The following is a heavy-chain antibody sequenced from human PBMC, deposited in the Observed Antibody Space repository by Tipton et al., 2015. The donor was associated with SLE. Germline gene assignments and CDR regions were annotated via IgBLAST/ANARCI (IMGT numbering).Heavy chain of an antibody. J-gene: IGHJ6*02. CDR2: IYYSGST. D-gene: IGHD3-22*01. CDR3: ARGSNYYGSSGYRSLDGMDV. V-gene: IGHV4-31*03. Sequence: TLSLTCTVSGGSISSGGYYWSWIRQHPGKGLEWIGYIYYSGSTYYNPSLKSRVTISVDTSKNQFSLKLSSVTAADTAVYYCARGSNYYGSSGYRSLDGMDVWGQGTTVTVSS. CDR1: GGSISSGGYY.